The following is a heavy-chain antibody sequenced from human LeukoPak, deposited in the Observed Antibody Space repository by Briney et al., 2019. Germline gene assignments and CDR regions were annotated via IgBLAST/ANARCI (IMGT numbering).Heavy chain of an antibody. Sequence: GGSLRLSCAASGFTFSSCSMNWVRQAPGKGLEWVSSISGSSSYIYYADSVKGRFTISRDNAKNSLYLQMNSLRAGDTAVYYCARDSFRGSYSDYWGQGTLVTVSS. CDR2: ISGSSSYI. V-gene: IGHV3-21*01. CDR3: ARDSFRGSYSDY. CDR1: GFTFSSCS. J-gene: IGHJ4*02. D-gene: IGHD1-26*01.